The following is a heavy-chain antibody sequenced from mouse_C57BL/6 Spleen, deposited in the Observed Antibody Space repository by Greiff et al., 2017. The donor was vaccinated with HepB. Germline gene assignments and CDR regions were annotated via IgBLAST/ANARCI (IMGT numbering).Heavy chain of an antibody. CDR1: GFTFSSYA. J-gene: IGHJ1*03. Sequence: EVKLVESGGGLVKPGGSLKLSCAASGFTFSSYAMSWVRQTPEKRLEWVATISDGGSYTYYPDNVKGRFTISRDNAKNNLYLQMSHLKSEDTAMYYCARDPDYGSSAWYFDVWGTGTTVTVSS. V-gene: IGHV5-4*01. CDR3: ARDPDYGSSAWYFDV. D-gene: IGHD1-1*01. CDR2: ISDGGSYT.